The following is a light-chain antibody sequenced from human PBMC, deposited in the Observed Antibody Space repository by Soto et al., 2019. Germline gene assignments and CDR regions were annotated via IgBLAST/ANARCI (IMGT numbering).Light chain of an antibody. V-gene: IGKV3-11*01. CDR2: DAS. CDR3: QQRSNWPLVT. J-gene: IGKJ3*01. CDR1: QSVSSY. Sequence: EIVLTQSPATLSFSPGERATLSCRASQSVSSYLAWYQQKPGQAPRLLIYDASNRATGIPARFSGSGSGTDFTLTISSLEPEDFAVYYCQQRSNWPLVTFGPGTKVDIK.